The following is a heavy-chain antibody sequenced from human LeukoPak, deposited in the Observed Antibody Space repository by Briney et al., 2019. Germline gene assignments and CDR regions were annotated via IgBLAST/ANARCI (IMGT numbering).Heavy chain of an antibody. CDR2: INSDGSSA. Sequence: PGGSLRLSCAASGFTFSSYWMHWVRQAPGKGLESVSRINSDGSSASYADSVKGRFTISRDNAKSTLYLQMNSLRAEDTAVYYCARVGKGAIFGRAMAFDIWGQGTMVTVSS. D-gene: IGHD3-3*01. CDR1: GFTFSSYW. V-gene: IGHV3-74*01. J-gene: IGHJ3*02. CDR3: ARVGKGAIFGRAMAFDI.